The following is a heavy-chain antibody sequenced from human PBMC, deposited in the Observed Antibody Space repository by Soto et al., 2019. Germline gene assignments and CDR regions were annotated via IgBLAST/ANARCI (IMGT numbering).Heavy chain of an antibody. Sequence: GGSLRLSFEASGFIFTNFWMHWFRQVPGKGLVWVSRIDTSGSSTSYADSVKGRFTISRDNAKNTVSLQMNSLRAEDTGVYYCAKDSWYFDLWSQGSLVTVSS. CDR1: GFIFTNFW. V-gene: IGHV3-74*01. CDR2: IDTSGSST. J-gene: IGHJ4*02. D-gene: IGHD6-13*01. CDR3: AKDSWYFDL.